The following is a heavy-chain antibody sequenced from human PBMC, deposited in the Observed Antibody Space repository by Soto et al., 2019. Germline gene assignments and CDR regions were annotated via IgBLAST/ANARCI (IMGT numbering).Heavy chain of an antibody. CDR2: LHHDGTT. Sequence: QVQLQESGPGLVKPSETLSLTCAVSGGPITTTTWWAWVRLPPGKGLEWIGELHHDGTTNYNPSLVSRITMSLDKSNNHFSLKLTSVTAADTAIYYCATQTISYTWGVWGRGTTVTVSS. V-gene: IGHV4-4*02. D-gene: IGHD3-16*01. J-gene: IGHJ6*02. CDR3: ATQTISYTWGV. CDR1: GGPITTTTW.